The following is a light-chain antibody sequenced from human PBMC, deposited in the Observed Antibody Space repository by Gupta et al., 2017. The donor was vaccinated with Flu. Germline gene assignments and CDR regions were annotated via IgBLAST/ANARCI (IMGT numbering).Light chain of an antibody. Sequence: PRERATLSCRPSQSVSSSYLAWYQQKPGQAPRLLIYGASTRATGIPDRFSGTDFTLTISRLEPEDFALYYCQLYGGSPPAITFGQGTRLEIK. V-gene: IGKV3-20*01. CDR2: GAS. J-gene: IGKJ5*01. CDR3: QLYGGSPPAIT. CDR1: QSVSSSY.